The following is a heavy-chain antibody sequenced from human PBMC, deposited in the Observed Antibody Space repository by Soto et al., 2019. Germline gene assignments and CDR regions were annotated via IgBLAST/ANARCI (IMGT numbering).Heavy chain of an antibody. CDR1: GFTFSSYA. V-gene: IGHV3-23*01. D-gene: IGHD1-1*01. Sequence: RLSCAASGFTFSSYAMTWVRQAPGKGLEWVSGIGGSGSPTHYADSVKGRFTVSRDNSKNTLYLQMNSLRAEAAAVYYCARTRWYWYFDLWGRGTLVTVSS. CDR2: IGGSGSPT. CDR3: ARTRWYWYFDL. J-gene: IGHJ2*01.